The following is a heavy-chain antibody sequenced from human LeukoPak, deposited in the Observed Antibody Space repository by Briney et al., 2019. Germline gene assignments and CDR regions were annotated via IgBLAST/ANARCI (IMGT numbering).Heavy chain of an antibody. Sequence: GGSLRLSCAASGFTFRTYAMTWVRQAPGKGLEWASGISGSGGYIYSADSLKGRFTISRDNSKNTVYLQMNSLRAEDTAVYYCVKFRGATDHYYYYMDVWGKGTTVTVSS. CDR3: VKFRGATDHYYYYMDV. CDR2: ISGSGGYI. CDR1: GFTFRTYA. D-gene: IGHD1-26*01. V-gene: IGHV3-23*01. J-gene: IGHJ6*03.